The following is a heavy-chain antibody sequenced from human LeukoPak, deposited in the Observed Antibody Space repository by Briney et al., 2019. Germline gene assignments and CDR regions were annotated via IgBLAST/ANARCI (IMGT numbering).Heavy chain of an antibody. Sequence: PSEILSLTCTVSGYSISTGYYWAWIRQSPGMGLEWIGRIYAGGRKYYNPSLKSRVTISVETSKKQFSLELTSVTAAETAVYYCARDSLESGFYDDSGYSAPCDYWGKGTLVTVSS. CDR2: IYAGGRK. D-gene: IGHD3-22*01. CDR1: GYSISTGYY. V-gene: IGHV4-38-2*02. J-gene: IGHJ4*02. CDR3: ARDSLESGFYDDSGYSAPCDY.